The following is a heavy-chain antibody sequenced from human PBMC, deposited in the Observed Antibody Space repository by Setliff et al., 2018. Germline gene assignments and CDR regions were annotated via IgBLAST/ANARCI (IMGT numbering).Heavy chain of an antibody. CDR2: IIPIYGST. V-gene: IGHV1-69*13. Sequence: SGKVSCKASGGSFSNYAIIWVRQAPGQGPEWMGGIIPIYGSTNNAEKFQGRVTFSADESMSTVYMELSSLTSADTALYYCARDALYDSNDRNSYYGNWLDPWGQGTLVTVSS. CDR3: ARDALYDSNDRNSYYGNWLDP. CDR1: GGSFSNYA. D-gene: IGHD3-22*01. J-gene: IGHJ5*02.